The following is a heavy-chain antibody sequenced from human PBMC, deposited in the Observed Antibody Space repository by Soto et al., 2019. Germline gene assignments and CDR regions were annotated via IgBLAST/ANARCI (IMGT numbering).Heavy chain of an antibody. Sequence: GGSLRLSCAASGFTFSSYAMSWVRPAPGKGLEWVSAISGSGGSTYYADSVQGRFTISRDNSKNTLYLQMNSLRAEDTALYYCAKDSSIAVAGRVFDYWGQGTLVTVSS. J-gene: IGHJ4*02. CDR2: ISGSGGST. D-gene: IGHD6-19*01. V-gene: IGHV3-23*01. CDR3: AKDSSIAVAGRVFDY. CDR1: GFTFSSYA.